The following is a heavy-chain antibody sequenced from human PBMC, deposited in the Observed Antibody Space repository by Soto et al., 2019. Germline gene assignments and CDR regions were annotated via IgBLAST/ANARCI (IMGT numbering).Heavy chain of an antibody. CDR3: ARGGIVATINWFDP. CDR1: GGSFSGYY. J-gene: IGHJ5*02. V-gene: IGHV4-34*01. Sequence: ASETLSLTCAVYGGSFSGYYWSWIRQPPGKGLEWIGEINHSGSTNYNPSLKSRVTISVDTSKNQFSLKLNSVTAADTAVYYCARGGIVATINWFDPWGQGTLVTVS. CDR2: INHSGST. D-gene: IGHD5-12*01.